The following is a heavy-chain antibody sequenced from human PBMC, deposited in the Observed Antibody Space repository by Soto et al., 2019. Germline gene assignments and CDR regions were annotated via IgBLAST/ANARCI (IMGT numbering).Heavy chain of an antibody. D-gene: IGHD3-22*01. Sequence: QVQLVESGGGVVQPGGSLRLSCAASGFIFNSYGMHWVRQAPGKGLERVSFIYYNGTTDYYADSVKGRFTISRDNSKNTLYMQMNSLRVEDSAIYYCARDRGSSGWCDHWGQGTLVTVSS. CDR1: GFIFNSYG. CDR2: IYYNGTTD. CDR3: ARDRGSSGWCDH. V-gene: IGHV3-33*01. J-gene: IGHJ5*02.